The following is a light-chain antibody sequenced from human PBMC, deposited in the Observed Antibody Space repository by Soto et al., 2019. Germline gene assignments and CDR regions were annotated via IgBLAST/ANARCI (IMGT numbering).Light chain of an antibody. CDR2: EVS. CDR1: SSDIGGYNY. CDR3: SSHTTSSTLV. Sequence: QSALTQPASVSGSPGQSITISCTGTSSDIGGYNYVSWFQHHPGRAPKLIIYEVSDRPSGVSYRFSGSESGNTASLTISGLQAEDEADYYCSSHTTSSTLVFGGGTKVTVL. V-gene: IGLV2-14*01. J-gene: IGLJ2*01.